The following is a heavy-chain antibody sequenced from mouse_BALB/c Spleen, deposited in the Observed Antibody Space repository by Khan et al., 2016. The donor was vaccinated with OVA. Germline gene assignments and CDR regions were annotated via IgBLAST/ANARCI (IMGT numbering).Heavy chain of an antibody. CDR2: IWNDGST. J-gene: IGHJ2*01. CDR1: GFSLNTYG. CDR3: ARQGGLGLDY. Sequence: QVQLKESGPGLVAPSQSLSITCTISGFSLNTYGVHWVRQPPGKGLEWLVVIWNDGSTTYNSALKSRLSISKDNSKSQVFLKMKSLQTNDTAMYYCARQGGLGLDYWGQGTTLPVSS. D-gene: IGHD2-4*01. V-gene: IGHV2-6-1*01.